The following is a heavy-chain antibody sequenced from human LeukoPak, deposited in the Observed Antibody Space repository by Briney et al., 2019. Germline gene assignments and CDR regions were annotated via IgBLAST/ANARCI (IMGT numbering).Heavy chain of an antibody. CDR2: IIPIFGTA. CDR3: ARVGLDWLLPYYYYYYMDV. CDR1: GGTFSSYA. D-gene: IGHD3-9*01. J-gene: IGHJ6*03. V-gene: IGHV1-69*05. Sequence: SVKVSCKASGGTFSSYAISWVRQAPGQGLEWMGGIIPIFGTANYAQKFQGRVTITTDESTSTAYMELSSLRSEDTAVYYCARVGLDWLLPYYYYYYMDVWGKGTTVTVSS.